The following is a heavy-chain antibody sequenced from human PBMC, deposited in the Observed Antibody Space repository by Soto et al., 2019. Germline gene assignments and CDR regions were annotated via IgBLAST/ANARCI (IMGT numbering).Heavy chain of an antibody. CDR1: GYTFIDYY. CDR3: ARPPGYIIEWSYFDL. D-gene: IGHD2-2*02. Sequence: QVQLVQSGAEVKKPGASVKVSCEASGYTFIDYYMHWVRKAPGQGFEWMGRISPKSGGTNYAQKFQGRVTMTWDTSLNTAYMELSSLMSEDTAVYYCARPPGYIIEWSYFDLWGQGTLGTVSS. J-gene: IGHJ4*02. V-gene: IGHV1-2*02. CDR2: ISPKSGGT.